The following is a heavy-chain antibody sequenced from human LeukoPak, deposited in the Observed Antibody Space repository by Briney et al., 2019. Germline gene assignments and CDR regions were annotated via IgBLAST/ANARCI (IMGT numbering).Heavy chain of an antibody. Sequence: GGSLRLSCPASGFTFSSYAMHWVRQAPGTGLEWVAVISYDGSNKYYADSVKGRFTISRDNSKNTLYLQMNSLRAEDTAVYYCAAGSGSYYPDYYGMDVWGQGTTVTVSS. J-gene: IGHJ6*02. CDR3: AAGSGSYYPDYYGMDV. CDR2: ISYDGSNK. D-gene: IGHD3-10*01. CDR1: GFTFSSYA. V-gene: IGHV3-30-3*01.